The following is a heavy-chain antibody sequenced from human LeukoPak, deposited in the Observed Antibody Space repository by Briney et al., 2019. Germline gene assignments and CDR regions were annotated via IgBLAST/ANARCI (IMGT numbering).Heavy chain of an antibody. CDR3: AKDLRAGYDFWSGYYDFDI. Sequence: GGSLRLSCAASGFTFSSYAMSWVRQAPGKGPEWVSAISGSGGSTYYADSVKGRFTISRDNSKNTLYLQMNSLRAEDTAVYYCAKDLRAGYDFWSGYYDFDIWGQGSMVTVSS. V-gene: IGHV3-23*01. CDR1: GFTFSSYA. D-gene: IGHD3-3*01. CDR2: ISGSGGST. J-gene: IGHJ3*02.